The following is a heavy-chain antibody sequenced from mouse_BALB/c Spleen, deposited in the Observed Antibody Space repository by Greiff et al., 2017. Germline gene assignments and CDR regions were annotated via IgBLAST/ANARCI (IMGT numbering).Heavy chain of an antibody. Sequence: QVTLKVSGPGILQPSQTLSLTCSFSGFSLSTSGMGVSWIRQPSGKGLEWLAHIYWDDDKRYNPSLKSRLTISKDTSRNQVFLKITSVDTADTATYYCARDDGYALAYWGQGTLVTVSA. CDR1: GFSLSTSGMG. D-gene: IGHD2-3*01. CDR3: ARDDGYALAY. CDR2: IYWDDDK. V-gene: IGHV8-12*01. J-gene: IGHJ3*01.